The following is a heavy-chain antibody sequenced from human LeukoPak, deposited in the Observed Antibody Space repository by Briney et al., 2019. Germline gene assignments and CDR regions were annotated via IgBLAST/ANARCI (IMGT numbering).Heavy chain of an antibody. D-gene: IGHD3-10*01. Sequence: GGSLRLSCAASGFTFSSYEMNWVRQAPGKGLEWVSYISSSGSTIYYADSVKGRFTISRDNAKNSLYLQMNSLRAEDTAVYYCARAARRITMVRGVYFDYWGQGTLVTVSS. CDR2: ISSSGSTI. CDR1: GFTFSSYE. V-gene: IGHV3-48*03. J-gene: IGHJ4*02. CDR3: ARAARRITMVRGVYFDY.